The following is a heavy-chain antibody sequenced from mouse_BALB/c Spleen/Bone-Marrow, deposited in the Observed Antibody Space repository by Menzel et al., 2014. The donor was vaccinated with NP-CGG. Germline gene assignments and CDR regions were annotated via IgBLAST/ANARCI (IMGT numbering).Heavy chain of an antibody. D-gene: IGHD1-1*01. J-gene: IGHJ3*01. CDR2: IDPANGNT. CDR1: GFSIKDTY. Sequence: VHVKQSGAELVKPGASVKLSCTASGFSIKDTYMHWVKQRPEQGLEWIGRIDPANGNTKYDPKFQGKATITADTSSNTAYLQLSSLTSEDTAVYYCAFYYYGSSLFAYWGQGTLVTVSA. CDR3: AFYYYGSSLFAY. V-gene: IGHV14-3*02.